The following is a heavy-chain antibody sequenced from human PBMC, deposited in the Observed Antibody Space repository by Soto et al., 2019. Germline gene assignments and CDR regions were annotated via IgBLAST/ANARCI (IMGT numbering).Heavy chain of an antibody. CDR3: ARTLYGDTVDY. CDR1: GYTFTSYD. J-gene: IGHJ4*02. V-gene: IGHV1-8*01. CDR2: MNPNSGNT. D-gene: IGHD4-17*01. Sequence: QVQLVQSGAEVKKPGASVKVSCKASGYTFTSYDINWVRQATGQGLEWMGWMNPNSGNTGYAQKSQRTXPXPXXTAISTAYMELSSLRSEDTAVYSCARTLYGDTVDYWGQGPLVTVSS.